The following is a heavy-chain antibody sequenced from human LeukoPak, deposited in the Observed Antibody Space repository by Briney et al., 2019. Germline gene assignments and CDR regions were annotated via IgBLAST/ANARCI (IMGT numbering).Heavy chain of an antibody. V-gene: IGHV3-23*01. Sequence: GGSLRLSCAASGFTFSSYAMSWVRQAPGKGLEWVSAISGSGGSTYYADSVKGRFTISRDNSKNTLYLQMNSLRAADPAVYYCARAIVVVPAAIRSLRFAPWGQGTLVTVSS. CDR3: ARAIVVVPAAIRSLRFAP. D-gene: IGHD2-2*01. CDR1: GFTFSSYA. CDR2: ISGSGGST. J-gene: IGHJ5*02.